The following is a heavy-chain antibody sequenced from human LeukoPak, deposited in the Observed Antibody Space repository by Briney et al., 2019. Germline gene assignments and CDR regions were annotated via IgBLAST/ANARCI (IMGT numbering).Heavy chain of an antibody. CDR1: GFTFSSYA. D-gene: IGHD3-22*01. J-gene: IGHJ4*02. V-gene: IGHV3-23*01. CDR2: ISGSGGST. CDR3: AKITMIVVVITTFFDY. Sequence: GGSLRLSCAASGFTFSSYAMSWVRQAPGKGLEWVSAISGSGGSTYYADSVKGRFTISRDNSKNTLYLQMNSLRAEDTAVYYCAKITMIVVVITTFFDYCGQGTLVTVSS.